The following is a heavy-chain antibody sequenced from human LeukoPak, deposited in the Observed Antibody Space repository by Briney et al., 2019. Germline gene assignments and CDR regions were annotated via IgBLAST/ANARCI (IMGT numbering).Heavy chain of an antibody. J-gene: IGHJ6*04. Sequence: GGSLRLSCAASGFTFSSYSMNWVRQAPGKGLEWVSYISSTSSVIYYADSVKGRFTISRDNAKNSLYLQMNSLRAEDTAVYYCAREYCSGGSCDESTDVWGKGTTVTVSS. CDR3: AREYCSGGSCDESTDV. D-gene: IGHD2-15*01. CDR2: ISSTSSVI. V-gene: IGHV3-48*01. CDR1: GFTFSSYS.